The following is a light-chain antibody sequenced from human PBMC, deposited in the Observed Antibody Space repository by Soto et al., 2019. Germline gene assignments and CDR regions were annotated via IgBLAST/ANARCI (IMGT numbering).Light chain of an antibody. CDR3: SSYTSSTTYV. CDR1: SSDVGGYNY. V-gene: IGLV2-14*01. Sequence: QSVLTQPASVSGSPGQSITISCTGTSSDVGGYNYVSWYQQYPGKAPKLIVYEVNNRPSGVSGRFSGSKSGNTASLTISGLLADDEADYYCSSYTSSTTYVFGTGTKATVL. J-gene: IGLJ1*01. CDR2: EVN.